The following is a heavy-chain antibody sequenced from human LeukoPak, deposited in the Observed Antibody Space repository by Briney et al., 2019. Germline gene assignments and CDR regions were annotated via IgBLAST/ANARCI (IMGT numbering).Heavy chain of an antibody. Sequence: SVKVSCKASGGTFSSYAISWVRQAPGQGLEWMGGIIPIFGTANYAQKFQGRVTITADESTSTAYMELSSLRSEDTAVYYCARRRSIQLWASFDYWGQGTLVTASS. J-gene: IGHJ4*02. V-gene: IGHV1-69*13. CDR3: ARRRSIQLWASFDY. CDR2: IIPIFGTA. CDR1: GGTFSSYA. D-gene: IGHD5-18*01.